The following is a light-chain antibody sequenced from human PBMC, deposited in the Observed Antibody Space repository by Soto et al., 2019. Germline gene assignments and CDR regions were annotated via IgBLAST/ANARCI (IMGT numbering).Light chain of an antibody. CDR1: QGISSY. J-gene: IGKJ5*01. Sequence: DIQLTQSPSFLSASVGVRVTITCRASQGISSYLAWYQQKPGKAPKLLIYAASTLQSGVPSRFSGSGSGTEFTLTISSLQPEDFATYYCQQLNSSPITFGQGTRLEIK. CDR2: AAS. V-gene: IGKV1-9*01. CDR3: QQLNSSPIT.